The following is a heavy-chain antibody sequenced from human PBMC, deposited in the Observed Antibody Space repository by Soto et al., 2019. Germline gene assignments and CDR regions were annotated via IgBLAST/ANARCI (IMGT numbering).Heavy chain of an antibody. D-gene: IGHD3-22*01. Sequence: SQTLSLTCVISGDSVSSNSAAWNWIRQSPSRGLEWLGRTYYRSKWYNDYAVSVKSRITINPDTSKNQFSLQLNSVTPEDTAVYYCARETDYYDSSGYYRGGYYFDYWGQGTLVTVSS. V-gene: IGHV6-1*01. CDR3: ARETDYYDSSGYYRGGYYFDY. CDR2: TYYRSKWYN. CDR1: GDSVSSNSAA. J-gene: IGHJ4*02.